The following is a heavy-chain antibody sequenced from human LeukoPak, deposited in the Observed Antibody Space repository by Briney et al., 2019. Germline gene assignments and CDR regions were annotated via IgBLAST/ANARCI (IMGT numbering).Heavy chain of an antibody. CDR2: TYYRSKWYN. J-gene: IGHJ3*02. V-gene: IGHV6-1*01. Sequence: SQTLSLTCAISGNSVSSNSAAWNWIRQSRSRGLEWLGRTYYRSKWYNDYAVSVKSRITINPDTSKNQFSLQLNSVTPEDTAVYYCARSLRGGYVAFDIWGQGTMVTVSS. CDR3: ARSLRGGYVAFDI. CDR1: GNSVSSNSAA. D-gene: IGHD5-12*01.